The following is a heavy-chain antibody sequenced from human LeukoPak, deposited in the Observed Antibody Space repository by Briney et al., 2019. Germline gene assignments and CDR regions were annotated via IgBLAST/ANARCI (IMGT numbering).Heavy chain of an antibody. CDR1: GFTFSSYA. J-gene: IGHJ6*02. D-gene: IGHD1-7*01. Sequence: GGSLRLSCAASGFTFSSYAMSWVRQAPGKGLEWVSAISGSGGSTYYADSVKGRFTISRDNSKNTLYLQMNSLRAEDTAVYYCAIGELESYYYYYGMDVWGQGTTVTVSS. CDR3: AIGELESYYYYYGMDV. CDR2: ISGSGGST. V-gene: IGHV3-23*01.